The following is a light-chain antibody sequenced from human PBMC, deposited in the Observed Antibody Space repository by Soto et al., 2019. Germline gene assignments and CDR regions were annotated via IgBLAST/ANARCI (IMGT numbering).Light chain of an antibody. CDR1: QSISSY. CDR2: AAS. CDR3: QQSYSTPPWT. J-gene: IGKJ1*01. Sequence: IQMTQSPSSLSASVGDRVTITCRASQSISSYLNWYQQKPGKAPKLLIYAASSLQSGVPSRFSGGGSGTDFTLTISSLQPEDFANYSCQQSYSTPPWTFGQGTKVDIK. V-gene: IGKV1-39*01.